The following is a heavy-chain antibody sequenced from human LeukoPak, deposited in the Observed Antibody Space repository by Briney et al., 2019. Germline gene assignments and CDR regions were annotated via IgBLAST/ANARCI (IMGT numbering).Heavy chain of an antibody. CDR3: ARGTYGSGDNDY. D-gene: IGHD3-10*01. CDR2: INPNSGST. J-gene: IGHJ4*02. Sequence: ASVKVSCKASGYTFTNYFIHWVRQAPGQGLEWMGMINPNSGSTSNPQKFQGRVTMTRDTSTSTVYMELRSLRSEDTAMYYCARGTYGSGDNDYWGQGTLVTVSS. V-gene: IGHV1-46*01. CDR1: GYTFTNYF.